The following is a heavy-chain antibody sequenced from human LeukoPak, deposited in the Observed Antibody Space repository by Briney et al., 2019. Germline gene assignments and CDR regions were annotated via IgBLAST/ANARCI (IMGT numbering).Heavy chain of an antibody. D-gene: IGHD6-6*01. CDR1: GYTFTGYY. CDR3: ARDGVPSIASRPGGWFDP. J-gene: IGHJ5*02. Sequence: ASVKVSCTASGYTFTGYYMHWVRQAPGQGLEWMGWINPNSGGTNYAQKFQGRVTMTRDTSISTAYMELSRLRSDDTAVYYCARDGVPSIASRPGGWFDPWGQGTLVTVSS. V-gene: IGHV1-2*02. CDR2: INPNSGGT.